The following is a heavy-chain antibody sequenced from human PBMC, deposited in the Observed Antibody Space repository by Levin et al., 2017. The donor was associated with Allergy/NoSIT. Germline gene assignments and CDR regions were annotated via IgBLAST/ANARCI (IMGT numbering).Heavy chain of an antibody. J-gene: IGHJ6*02. Sequence: GGSLRLSCAASGFTFSNAWMSWVRQAPGKGLEWVGRIKSKTDGGTTDYAAPVKGRFTISRDDSKNTLYLQMNSLKTEDTAVYYCTTDGRSAVGAPIFLFYYYYYGMDVWGQGTTVTVSS. V-gene: IGHV3-15*01. CDR2: IKSKTDGGTT. CDR1: GFTFSNAW. D-gene: IGHD1-26*01. CDR3: TTDGRSAVGAPIFLFYYYYYGMDV.